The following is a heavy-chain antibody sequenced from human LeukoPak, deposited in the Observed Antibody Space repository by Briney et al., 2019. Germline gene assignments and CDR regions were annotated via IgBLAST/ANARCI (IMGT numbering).Heavy chain of an antibody. J-gene: IGHJ4*02. CDR1: GGSISSYY. Sequence: SETLSPTCTVSGGSISSYYWSWIRQPPGKGLEWIGYISYSGSTNYNPSPKSRVIISLDTSKNQFSLKLSSVTAADTAVYYCAGHHPRNTVDFWGQGTLVTVSS. D-gene: IGHD2/OR15-2a*01. V-gene: IGHV4-59*08. CDR3: AGHHPRNTVDF. CDR2: ISYSGST.